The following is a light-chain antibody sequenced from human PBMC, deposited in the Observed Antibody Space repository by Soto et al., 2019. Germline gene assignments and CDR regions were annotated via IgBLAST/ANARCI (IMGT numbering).Light chain of an antibody. J-gene: IGLJ1*01. Sequence: QSVLTQPRSVSGSPGQPVTISCTGTSSDVGVYNYVSWYQQYPGKAPKIMIYDVSKRPSGVPDRFSGSKSDNTASLTISGLQAGDEADYYCCSYAGSYTFVFGIGTKV. V-gene: IGLV2-11*01. CDR3: CSYAGSYTFV. CDR1: SSDVGVYNY. CDR2: DVS.